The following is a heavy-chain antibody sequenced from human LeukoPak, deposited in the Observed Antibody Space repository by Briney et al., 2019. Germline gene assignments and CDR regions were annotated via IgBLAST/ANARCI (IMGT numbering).Heavy chain of an antibody. CDR3: AREYTMVRENYYYGMDV. CDR1: GGTFSSYA. V-gene: IGHV1-69*04. J-gene: IGHJ6*02. CDR2: IIPIFGIA. D-gene: IGHD3-10*01. Sequence: SVKVSCKASGGTFSSYAISCVRQAPGQGLEWMGRIIPIFGIANYAQKFQGRVTITADKSTSTAYMELSSLRSEDTAVYYCAREYTMVRENYYYGMDVWGQGTTVTVSS.